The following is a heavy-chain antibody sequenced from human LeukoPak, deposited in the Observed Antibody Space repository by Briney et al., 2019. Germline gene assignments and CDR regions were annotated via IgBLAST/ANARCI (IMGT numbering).Heavy chain of an antibody. Sequence: ASVKVSCKTSGYTFIGFYLHWVRQAPGQGLEWMGWINPNSGGTNYAQKFQGRATMTRDTSITTAYMELSRLTSDDTAVYFCARDAATTVTTDWGQGTLVTVSS. V-gene: IGHV1-2*02. CDR3: ARDAATTVTTD. J-gene: IGHJ4*02. CDR2: INPNSGGT. D-gene: IGHD4-11*01. CDR1: GYTFIGFY.